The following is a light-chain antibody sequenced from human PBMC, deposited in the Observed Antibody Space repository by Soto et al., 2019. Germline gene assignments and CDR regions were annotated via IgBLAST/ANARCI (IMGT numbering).Light chain of an antibody. CDR3: SSYTSGSSHYV. J-gene: IGLJ1*01. CDR1: SSDVGAYYS. CDR2: GVT. Sequence: QSVLAQPASVSGSPGQSITISCSGTSSDVGAYYSVSWYQHHPGKAPKLIIYGVTNRPSGVSNRFSGSKSGNTASLTISGLQAEDEADYQCSSYTSGSSHYVFGSGTKVTVL. V-gene: IGLV2-14*01.